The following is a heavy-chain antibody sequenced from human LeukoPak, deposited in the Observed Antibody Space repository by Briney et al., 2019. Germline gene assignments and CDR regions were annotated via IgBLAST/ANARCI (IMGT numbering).Heavy chain of an antibody. J-gene: IGHJ4*02. CDR2: ISAYNGNT. D-gene: IGHD5-18*01. CDR1: GYTFTSYG. Sequence: GASVKVSCKASGYTFTSYGISWVRQAPGQGLEWMGWISAYNGNTNYAQKLQGRVTMTTDTSTSTAYMELRSLRSEDTAVYYCARDVEEYSYGYLDYWGQGTLVTVSS. CDR3: ARDVEEYSYGYLDY. V-gene: IGHV1-18*01.